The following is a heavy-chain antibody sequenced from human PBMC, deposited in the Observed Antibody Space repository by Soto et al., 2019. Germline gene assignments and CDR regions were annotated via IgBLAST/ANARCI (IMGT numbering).Heavy chain of an antibody. CDR3: TTDDLMEYYDFWRGPFDY. CDR2: IKSKTDGGTT. D-gene: IGHD3-3*01. J-gene: IGHJ4*02. CDR1: GFTFSNAW. V-gene: IGHV3-15*07. Sequence: GGSLRLSCAASGFTFSNAWMNWVRQAPGKGLEWVGRIKSKTDGGTTDYAAPVKGRFTISRDDSKNTLYLQMNSLKTEDTAVYYCTTDDLMEYYDFWRGPFDYWGQGTLVTVSS.